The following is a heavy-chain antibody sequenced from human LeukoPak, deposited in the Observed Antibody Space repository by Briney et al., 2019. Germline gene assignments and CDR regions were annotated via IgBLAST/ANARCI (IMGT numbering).Heavy chain of an antibody. CDR1: GFTFSTYG. CDR2: MSYDGSNK. Sequence: GGSLTLSCAASGFTFSTYGMHWVRQAPGKGLEWVAVMSYDGSNKYYADSVKGRFTISRDNSKNMLYLQMNSLRAEDTAVYYCARAKTAMVLDYWGQGTLVTVSS. V-gene: IGHV3-30*03. D-gene: IGHD5-18*01. J-gene: IGHJ4*02. CDR3: ARAKTAMVLDY.